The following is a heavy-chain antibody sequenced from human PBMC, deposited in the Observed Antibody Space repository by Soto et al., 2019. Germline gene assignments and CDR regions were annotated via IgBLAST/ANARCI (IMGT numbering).Heavy chain of an antibody. CDR3: ARESEDLTSNFDY. Sequence: EVQLSESGGGLVQPGGSLRLSCAASGFTFSSHAMSWVRQAPGKGLEWVSAISGSGGNTYYADSVKGRFTISRDNSKNTLYLQMNSLRAEDTAVYYCARESEDLTSNFDYWGQGTLVTVSS. CDR1: GFTFSSHA. J-gene: IGHJ4*02. CDR2: ISGSGGNT. V-gene: IGHV3-23*01.